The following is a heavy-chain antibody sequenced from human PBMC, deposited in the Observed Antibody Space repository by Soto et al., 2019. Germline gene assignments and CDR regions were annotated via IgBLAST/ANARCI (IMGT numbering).Heavy chain of an antibody. Sequence: ASVKVSCRVSGYTLTELSMHWVRQAPGKGLEWMGGFDPEDGETIYAQKFQGRVTMTEDTSTDTAYMELSSLRSEDTAVFYCATTLLAWGSSHYYYSCGIDLWGQGTTVTVSS. V-gene: IGHV1-24*01. J-gene: IGHJ6*02. CDR3: ATTLLAWGSSHYYYSCGIDL. CDR1: GYTLTELS. CDR2: FDPEDGET. D-gene: IGHD3-16*01.